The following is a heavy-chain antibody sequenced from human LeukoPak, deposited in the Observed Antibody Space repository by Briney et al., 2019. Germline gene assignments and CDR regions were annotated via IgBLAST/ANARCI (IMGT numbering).Heavy chain of an antibody. V-gene: IGHV4-59*01. Sequence: SETLSLTCTVSGGSISSYYWSWIRQPPGKGLEWIGYIYYSGSTNYNPSLKSRVTISVDTSKNQFSLKLSSVTAADTAVYYRAAYYYGSGSYGDAFDIWGQGTMVTVSS. CDR3: AAYYYGSGSYGDAFDI. D-gene: IGHD3-10*01. J-gene: IGHJ3*02. CDR1: GGSISSYY. CDR2: IYYSGST.